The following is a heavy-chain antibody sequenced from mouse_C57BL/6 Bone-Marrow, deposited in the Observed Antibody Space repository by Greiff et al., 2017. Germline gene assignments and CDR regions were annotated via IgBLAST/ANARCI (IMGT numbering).Heavy chain of an antibody. CDR3: ARTDYYGSSDYAMDY. V-gene: IGHV5-15*01. D-gene: IGHD1-1*01. Sequence: DVMLVESGGGLVQPGGSLKLSCAASGFTFSDYGMAWVRQAPRKGPEWVAFISNLAYSIYYADTVTGRFTISRENAKNTRYLEMSSLRSEDTAMYYCARTDYYGSSDYAMDYWGQGTSVTVSS. CDR2: ISNLAYSI. CDR1: GFTFSDYG. J-gene: IGHJ4*01.